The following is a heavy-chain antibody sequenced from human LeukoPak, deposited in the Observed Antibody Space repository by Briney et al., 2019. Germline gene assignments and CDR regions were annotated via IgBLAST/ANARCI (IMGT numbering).Heavy chain of an antibody. D-gene: IGHD3-10*01. Sequence: SETLSLTCTVSGGSISSYYWSWIRQPAGKGLEWIGRIYTSGSTNYNPSLKSRVTMSVDTSKNLFSLKLSSVTAADTAVYYCASSGVDYYGSGSYYTPVVYWGQGTLVTVSS. J-gene: IGHJ4*02. CDR3: ASSGVDYYGSGSYYTPVVY. V-gene: IGHV4-4*07. CDR2: IYTSGST. CDR1: GGSISSYY.